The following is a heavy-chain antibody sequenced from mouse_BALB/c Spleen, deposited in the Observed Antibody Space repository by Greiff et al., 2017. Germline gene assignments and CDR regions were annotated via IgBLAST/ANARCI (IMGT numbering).Heavy chain of an antibody. CDR3: ARGGVVHYAMDY. V-gene: IGHV5-17*02. D-gene: IGHD1-1*01. J-gene: IGHJ4*01. Sequence: DVMLVESGGGLVQPGGSRKLSCAASGFTFSSFGMHWVRQAPEKGLEWVAYISSGSSTIYYANTVKGRFTISRDNPKNTLFLQMTSLRSEDTAMYYCARGGVVHYAMDYWGQGTSVTVSS. CDR1: GFTFSSFG. CDR2: ISSGSSTI.